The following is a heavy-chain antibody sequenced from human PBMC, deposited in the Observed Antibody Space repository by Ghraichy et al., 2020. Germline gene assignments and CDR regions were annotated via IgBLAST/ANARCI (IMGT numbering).Heavy chain of an antibody. V-gene: IGHV3-23*01. CDR2: NSCSGDNT. Sequence: GGSLRLSCLASGLTFSSYAMSWVRQAPGKGLEWVSVNSCSGDNTYYADSVQGRFTISRDNSKNTLYLQLNSLRVEDTALYYCAKDRSSPWSASAIWGKGTMVTVSS. J-gene: IGHJ3*02. CDR1: GLTFSSYA. CDR3: AKDRSSPWSASAI.